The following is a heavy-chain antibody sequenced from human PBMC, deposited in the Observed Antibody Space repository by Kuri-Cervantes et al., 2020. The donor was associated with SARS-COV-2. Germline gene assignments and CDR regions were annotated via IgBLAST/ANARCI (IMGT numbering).Heavy chain of an antibody. CDR3: AKDRVRRGYSGYVILDY. J-gene: IGHJ4*02. CDR2: INSDGSST. CDR1: GFTFSSYW. V-gene: IGHV3-74*01. D-gene: IGHD5-12*01. Sequence: GESLKISCAASGFTFSSYWMHWVRQAPGKGLVWVSRINSDGSSTSYADSVKGRFTISRDNAKNTLYLQMNSLRAEDTAVYYCAKDRVRRGYSGYVILDYWGQGTLVTVSS.